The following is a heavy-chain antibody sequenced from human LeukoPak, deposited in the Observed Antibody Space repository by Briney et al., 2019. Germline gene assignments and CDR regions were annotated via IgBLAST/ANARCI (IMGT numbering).Heavy chain of an antibody. CDR1: GYSLTSGYF. V-gene: IGHV4-38-2*02. CDR2: IYHVGSS. Sequence: PSETLSLTCTVSGYSLTSGYFWGWIRQPPGRGLELIGTIYHVGSSYSHPSLQSRVTISADTSKNQFTLILISMTAADTAVYYCAWLPGDFWSAYYADSWGQGTLVTVSS. J-gene: IGHJ4*02. CDR3: AWLPGDFWSAYYADS. D-gene: IGHD3-3*01.